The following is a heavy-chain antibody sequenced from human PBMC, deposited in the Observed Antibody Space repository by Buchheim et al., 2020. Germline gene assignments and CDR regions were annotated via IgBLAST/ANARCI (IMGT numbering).Heavy chain of an antibody. Sequence: QVQLVESGGGVVQPGRSLRLSCAASGFSFTTYGMHWVRQAPGKGLEWLAVIWYDGNNKYYADSVRGRFTISRDNSKNPLYLQMSSLRAEDTAVYYCARDNGYYDSSGYTFNWFDPWGQGTL. J-gene: IGHJ5*02. CDR3: ARDNGYYDSSGYTFNWFDP. D-gene: IGHD3-22*01. CDR1: GFSFTTYG. CDR2: IWYDGNNK. V-gene: IGHV3-33*01.